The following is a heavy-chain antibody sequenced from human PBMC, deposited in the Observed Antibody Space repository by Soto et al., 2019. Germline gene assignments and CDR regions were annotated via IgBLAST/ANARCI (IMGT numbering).Heavy chain of an antibody. J-gene: IGHJ4*02. CDR3: AKRPAIFSGSYFGY. D-gene: IGHD3-10*02. V-gene: IGHV3-30*18. Sequence: QVQLVESGGGVVQPGRSLRLSCAASGFTFSSYGMHWVRQAPGKGLEWVAVISYDGSNKYYADSVKGRFTISRDNSKNTLYLQMNSLRAEDTAVYYCAKRPAIFSGSYFGYWGQGTLVTVSS. CDR2: ISYDGSNK. CDR1: GFTFSSYG.